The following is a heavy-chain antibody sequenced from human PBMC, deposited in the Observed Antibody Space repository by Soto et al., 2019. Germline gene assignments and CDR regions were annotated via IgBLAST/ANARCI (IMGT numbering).Heavy chain of an antibody. CDR1: GFTFSGSA. CDR3: TRTFHGSEYFSPDFDN. J-gene: IGHJ4*02. Sequence: EVQLVESGGDLVQPGGSLKLSCAASGFTFSGSAMHWVRQASGKGLEWVGHIRRSAKNYATVYAASVKGRFIISRDDSKNTPYLQMNSLKTDETAGYYCTRTFHGSEYFSPDFDNWGQGTLVTISS. V-gene: IGHV3-73*02. D-gene: IGHD6-6*01. CDR2: IRRSAKNYAT.